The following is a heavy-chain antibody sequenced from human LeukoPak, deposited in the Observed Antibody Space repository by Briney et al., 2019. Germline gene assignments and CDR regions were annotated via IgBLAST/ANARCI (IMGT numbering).Heavy chain of an antibody. D-gene: IGHD2-21*01. CDR1: GGSISSSSYY. Sequence: SETLSLTCTVSGGSISSSSYYWGWIRQPPGKGLEWIGSIYYSGSTYYNPSLKSRVTISVDTSKNQFSLKLSSVTAADTAVYYCARYSTDYYGMDVWGQGTTVTVSS. J-gene: IGHJ6*02. V-gene: IGHV4-39*01. CDR3: ARYSTDYYGMDV. CDR2: IYYSGST.